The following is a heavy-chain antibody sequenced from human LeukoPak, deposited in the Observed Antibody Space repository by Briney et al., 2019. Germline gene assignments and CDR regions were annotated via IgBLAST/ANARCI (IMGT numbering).Heavy chain of an antibody. CDR3: ARGGGAFCGGDCYRNFDY. CDR2: IYSAGST. D-gene: IGHD2-21*02. CDR1: GFTFSGFA. Sequence: GGSLRLSCAASGFTFSGFAMSWVRRTPGKGLEWVSVIYSAGSTYYADSVKGRFTISRDSSKNTLYLQMNSLTAGDTAVYFCARGGGAFCGGDCYRNFDYWGQGTLVTVSS. J-gene: IGHJ4*02. V-gene: IGHV3-66*02.